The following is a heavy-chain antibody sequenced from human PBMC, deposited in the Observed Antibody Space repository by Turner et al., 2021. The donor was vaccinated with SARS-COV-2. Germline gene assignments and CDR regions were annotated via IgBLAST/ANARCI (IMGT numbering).Heavy chain of an antibody. CDR2: IYHSEST. CDR1: GGSIISSNW. V-gene: IGHV4-4*02. Sequence: QVQLLELGPGLVKPSGTLWFACAVSGGSIISSNWWIWVRKPQGKGLEWIGEIYHSESTNVNPPLKIRVTISVYKSKNQFSLKLSAVTASDTAVYYCARRYYQLLFDYWGQGTLVTVSS. J-gene: IGHJ4*02. CDR3: ARRYYQLLFDY. D-gene: IGHD2-2*01.